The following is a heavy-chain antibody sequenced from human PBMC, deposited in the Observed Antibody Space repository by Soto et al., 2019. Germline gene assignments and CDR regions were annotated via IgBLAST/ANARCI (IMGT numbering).Heavy chain of an antibody. J-gene: IGHJ4*02. CDR3: ARASLPYYYDSSGHYHDY. D-gene: IGHD3-22*01. Sequence: QVQLVESGGGLVKPGGSLRLSCAASGFTFSDDSMSWIRQAPGKGLEWVSYISGGGSIIYYADSVKGRFTVSRDNAKNSLYRQMNSLRAEDTAVYYCARASLPYYYDSSGHYHDYWGQGTLVTVSS. CDR2: ISGGGSII. V-gene: IGHV3-11*01. CDR1: GFTFSDDS.